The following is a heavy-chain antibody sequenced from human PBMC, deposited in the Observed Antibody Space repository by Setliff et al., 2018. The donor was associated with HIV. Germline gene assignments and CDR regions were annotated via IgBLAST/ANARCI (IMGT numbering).Heavy chain of an antibody. Sequence: SETLSLTCTVSGVSISDYYWSWIRQPPGKGLEWIGYIYFSGSTNYNPSLKSRVTVSLDTSKMQFSLKLTSVSAADTAVYYCANMGGRYVGYFESWGQGTLVTVSS. D-gene: IGHD3-16*01. CDR1: GVSISDYY. J-gene: IGHJ4*02. CDR2: IYFSGST. CDR3: ANMGGRYVGYFES. V-gene: IGHV4-59*13.